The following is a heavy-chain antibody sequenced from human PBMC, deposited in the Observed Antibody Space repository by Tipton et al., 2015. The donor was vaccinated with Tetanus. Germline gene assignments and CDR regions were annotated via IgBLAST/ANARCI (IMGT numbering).Heavy chain of an antibody. D-gene: IGHD5-18*01. CDR3: VRGRGLGAYSYGFEY. V-gene: IGHV4-30-2*01. CDR1: GDSISSAGYS. Sequence: TLSLTCAVSGDSISSAGYSWSWIRQPPGKGLEWIGFIYHNGGTYYNPSLKSRATISVDRSKNQFSLRLTSVTAADTAVYYCVRGRGLGAYSYGFEYWGQGALVTVSS. J-gene: IGHJ4*02. CDR2: IYHNGGT.